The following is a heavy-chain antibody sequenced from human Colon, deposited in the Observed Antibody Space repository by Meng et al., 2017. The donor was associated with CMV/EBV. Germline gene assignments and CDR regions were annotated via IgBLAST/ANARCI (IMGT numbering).Heavy chain of an antibody. Sequence: GGSLRLSCTASQFTFNRYSMSWVRQAPGMGLEWVANVNKDGSEKYYVDSVEGRFTISRDNAKNSLYLQMNGLRVEDTAVYYCARGAVGFYGIDVWGQGTTVTVSS. J-gene: IGHJ6*02. D-gene: IGHD6-19*01. V-gene: IGHV3-7*04. CDR1: QFTFNRYS. CDR2: VNKDGSEK. CDR3: ARGAVGFYGIDV.